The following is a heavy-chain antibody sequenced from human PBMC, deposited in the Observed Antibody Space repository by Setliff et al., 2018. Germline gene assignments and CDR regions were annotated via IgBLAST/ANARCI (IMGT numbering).Heavy chain of an antibody. CDR1: GFTFNNYA. D-gene: IGHD4-17*01. CDR3: AKDLGDDGHYYYYMDV. Sequence: GGSLRLSCAASGFTFNNYAMSWVRQAPGKRLEWVSVVYRGGSTTFYADSVKGRFTISRDDSKNTPYLQMNSLTVDDTAVYYCAKDLGDDGHYYYYMDVWGKGTTVTVSS. V-gene: IGHV3-23*03. J-gene: IGHJ6*03. CDR2: VYRGGSTT.